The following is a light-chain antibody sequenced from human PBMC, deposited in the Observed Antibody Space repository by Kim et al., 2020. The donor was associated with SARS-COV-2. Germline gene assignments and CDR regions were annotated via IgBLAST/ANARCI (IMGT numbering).Light chain of an antibody. V-gene: IGLV6-57*03. CDR2: EDN. Sequence: NFMLTQPHSLSESPGKTVTISCTRSSGSVGSNYVQWYQQRPGSAPTTVIYEDNQRPSGVPDRFSGSIDTSSNSASLTISGLTTEDEADYYCQSYDNNNPFIFGAGTKVTVL. CDR1: SGSVGSNY. J-gene: IGLJ1*01. CDR3: QSYDNNNPFI.